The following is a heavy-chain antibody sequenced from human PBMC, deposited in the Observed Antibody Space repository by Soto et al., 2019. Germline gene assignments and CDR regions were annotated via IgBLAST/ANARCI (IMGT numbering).Heavy chain of an antibody. CDR1: GASIRSDYW. V-gene: IGHV4-4*02. J-gene: IGHJ6*02. D-gene: IGHD3-10*01. Sequence: TSETLSLTCAFSGASIRSDYWLSWVRQPPGKGLEWIGEVYRSGYTNYNPSLKSRVTFSLDKSKSQFSLRLTSVTAADTAIYYCVFQYYGDPIVDDDTLDVWGQGTTVTVSS. CDR2: VYRSGYT. CDR3: VFQYYGDPIVDDDTLDV.